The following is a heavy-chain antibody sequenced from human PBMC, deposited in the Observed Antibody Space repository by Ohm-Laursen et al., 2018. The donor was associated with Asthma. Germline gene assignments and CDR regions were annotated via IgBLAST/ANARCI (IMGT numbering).Heavy chain of an antibody. V-gene: IGHV1-69*17. D-gene: IGHD4-17*01. J-gene: IGHJ4*02. CDR1: GGTFSSYA. CDR3: ARDPDYGDTKELDY. Sequence: GYSVKVSCKASGGTFSSYAISWVRQAPGQGLEWMGGIIPIFGIANYAQKFQGRVTITADKSTSTAYMELSSLGSEDTAVYYCARDPDYGDTKELDYWGQGTLVTVSS. CDR2: IIPIFGIA.